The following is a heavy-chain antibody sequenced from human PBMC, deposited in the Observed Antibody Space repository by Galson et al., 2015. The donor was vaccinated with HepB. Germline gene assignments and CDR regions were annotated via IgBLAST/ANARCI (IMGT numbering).Heavy chain of an antibody. CDR2: ISSDGSKK. V-gene: IGHV3-30*04. D-gene: IGHD2-2*01. CDR1: GFSISSYA. CDR3: ARGVKGYCTSTSCYLGDY. J-gene: IGHJ4*02. Sequence: SLRLSCAASGFSISSYAMHWVRQAPGKGLEWVAVISSDGSKKYYADSVKGRFTISRDTSKNTLDLQMNSLRAEDTAVYYCARGVKGYCTSTSCYLGDYWGQGTLVTVSS.